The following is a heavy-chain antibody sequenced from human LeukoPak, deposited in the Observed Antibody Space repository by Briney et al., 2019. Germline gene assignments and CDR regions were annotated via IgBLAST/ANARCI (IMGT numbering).Heavy chain of an antibody. J-gene: IGHJ6*02. V-gene: IGHV3-64*01. CDR3: ARAIILSGSRAYYYYYGMDV. CDR2: ISSNGGST. D-gene: IGHD3-9*01. CDR1: GFTFSSYA. Sequence: GGSPRLSCAASGFTFSSYAMHWVRQAPGKGLEYVSAISSNGGSTYYANSVKGRFTISRDNSKNTLYLQMGSLRAEDMAVYYCARAIILSGSRAYYYYYGMDVWGQGTTVTVSS.